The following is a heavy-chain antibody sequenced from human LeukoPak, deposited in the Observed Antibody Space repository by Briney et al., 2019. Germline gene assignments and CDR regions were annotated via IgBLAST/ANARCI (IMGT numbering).Heavy chain of an antibody. CDR3: ARVGGITLDY. Sequence: ASVKVSCKASGGTFSSYAISWVRQAPGQGLEWMGGIIPIFGAANYAQKFQSRVTITADESTSTAYMELSSLRSEDTAVYYCARVGGITLDYWGQGTLVTVSS. V-gene: IGHV1-69*13. CDR2: IIPIFGAA. J-gene: IGHJ4*02. CDR1: GGTFSSYA. D-gene: IGHD2-15*01.